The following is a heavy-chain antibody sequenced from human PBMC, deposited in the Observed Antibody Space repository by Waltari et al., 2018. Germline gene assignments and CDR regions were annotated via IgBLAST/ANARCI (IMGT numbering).Heavy chain of an antibody. V-gene: IGHV4-39*01. D-gene: IGHD5-12*01. CDR1: GFPITSNRHY. CDR2: VSYSGTT. CDR3: ATYIGASVGTAAFDV. J-gene: IGHJ3*01. Sequence: QLQLQESGPRLVRPSETLSLICRVFGFPITSNRHYWAWLRQSPGQGLEWIGTVSYSGTTYISPSLKSRVSVSRDTSKNQVSLILGSVTAADMAVYYCATYIGASVGTAAFDVWGQGTMVTVSS.